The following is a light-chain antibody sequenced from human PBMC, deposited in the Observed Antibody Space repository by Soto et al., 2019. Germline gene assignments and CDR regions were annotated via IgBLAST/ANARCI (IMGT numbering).Light chain of an antibody. J-gene: IGKJ1*01. CDR1: QSVSSY. CDR3: QQYNNWPPWT. V-gene: IGKV3-15*01. Sequence: EIVLTQSPATLSVSPGERATLSCRPSQSVSSYLAWYQQKPGQAPRLLIYGASTRATGIPARFSGSGSGTEFTLTISSLQSEDFAVYYCQQYNNWPPWTFGQGTKVDIK. CDR2: GAS.